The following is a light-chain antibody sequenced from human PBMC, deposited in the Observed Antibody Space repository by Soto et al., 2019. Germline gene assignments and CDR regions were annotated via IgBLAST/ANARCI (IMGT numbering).Light chain of an antibody. J-gene: IGLJ1*01. Sequence: QSALTQPASVSGSPGQSVAISCTGTSSDVGGYNYVSWYQQHPGKAPKLIIYDVSNRPSGVSSRFSGSKSGNTASLTISGLQAEDEADYYCSSYGSSSTSPYVFGTGTKLTVL. CDR2: DVS. CDR1: SSDVGGYNY. CDR3: SSYGSSSTSPYV. V-gene: IGLV2-14*01.